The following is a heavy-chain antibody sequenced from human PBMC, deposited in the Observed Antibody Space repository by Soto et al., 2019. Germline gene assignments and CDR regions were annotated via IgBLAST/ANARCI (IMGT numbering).Heavy chain of an antibody. Sequence: QVQLQESGPGLVKPSQTLSLTCTVSGGSISRGDYYWSWIRHPPGKGLEWFGYIYYSGSTYYNPSLNSRVTISGAKSKNQFSLKLSSVTAADTAVYYCARVTKPEFYYYYYYGMDVWGQWTTVTVSS. CDR2: IYYSGST. CDR1: GGSISRGDYY. V-gene: IGHV4-30-4*01. CDR3: ARVTKPEFYYYYYYGMDV. D-gene: IGHD2-8*01. J-gene: IGHJ6*01.